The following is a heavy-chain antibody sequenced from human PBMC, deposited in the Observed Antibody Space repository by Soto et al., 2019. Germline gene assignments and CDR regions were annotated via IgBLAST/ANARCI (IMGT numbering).Heavy chain of an antibody. CDR2: IIPIFDTA. CDR3: VGYYYNTRGYYYDY. D-gene: IGHD3-22*01. Sequence: QVQLVQSGAEVKKPGSSVKVSCKASGGTFSSFAISWVRQAPGQGLEWMARIIPIFDTANYAQKFQGRVTITADESTSTAYMELSSLRSEDTAVYYCVGYYYNTRGYYYDYWGQGNLVTVSS. V-gene: IGHV1-69*18. CDR1: GGTFSSFA. J-gene: IGHJ4*02.